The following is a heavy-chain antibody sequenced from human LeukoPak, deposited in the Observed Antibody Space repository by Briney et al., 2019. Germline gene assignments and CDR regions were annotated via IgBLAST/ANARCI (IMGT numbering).Heavy chain of an antibody. J-gene: IGHJ4*02. D-gene: IGHD2-2*01. Sequence: SETLSLTCTVSGGPISSYYWSWIRQPPGKGLEWIGYIYYSGSTNYSPSLKSRVTISVDTSKNQFSLKLSSVTAADTAVYYCARGIYCSTTSCYYQFDYWGQGTLVTVSP. V-gene: IGHV4-59*01. CDR2: IYYSGST. CDR3: ARGIYCSTTSCYYQFDY. CDR1: GGPISSYY.